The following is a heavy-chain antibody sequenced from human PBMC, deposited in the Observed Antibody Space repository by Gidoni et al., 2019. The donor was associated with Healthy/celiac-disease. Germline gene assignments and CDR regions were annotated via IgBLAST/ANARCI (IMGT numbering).Heavy chain of an antibody. CDR2: INHSGST. D-gene: IGHD3-3*01. Sequence: QVQLQQWGAGLLKPSETLSLTCAVYGGSFSGYYWSWIRQPPGKGLEWIGEINHSGSTNYNPSLKSRVTISVETSKNQFSLKLSSVTAADTAVYYCARGSELRFLEWLLPCGMDVWGQGTTVTVSS. CDR1: GGSFSGYY. V-gene: IGHV4-34*01. CDR3: ARGSELRFLEWLLPCGMDV. J-gene: IGHJ6*02.